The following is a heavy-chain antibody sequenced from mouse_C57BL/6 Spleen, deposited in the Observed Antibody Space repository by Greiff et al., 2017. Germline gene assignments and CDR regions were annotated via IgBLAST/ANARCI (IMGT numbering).Heavy chain of an antibody. J-gene: IGHJ1*03. Sequence: QVQLKQSGPGLVQPSQSLSITCTVSGFSLTSYGVHWVRQSPGKGLEWLGVIWRGGSTDYNAAFMSRLSITKDNSKSQVFFKMNSLQADDTAIYYCAKNGGYYGSDWYFDVWGTGTTVTVSS. D-gene: IGHD1-1*01. CDR3: AKNGGYYGSDWYFDV. V-gene: IGHV2-5*01. CDR2: IWRGGST. CDR1: GFSLTSYG.